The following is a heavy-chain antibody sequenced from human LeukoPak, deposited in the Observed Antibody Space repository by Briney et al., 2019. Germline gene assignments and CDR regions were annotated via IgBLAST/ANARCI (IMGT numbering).Heavy chain of an antibody. CDR3: ARDHYRAVTASDY. CDR1: GFTFDDYG. V-gene: IGHV3-20*04. J-gene: IGHJ4*02. CDR2: INWNGGST. Sequence: GGSLRLSCAASGFTFDDYGMSWVRQAPGKGLEWVSGINWNGGSTNYADSVKGRFTISRDNAKNSLCLQMNSLRAEDTALYYCARDHYRAVTASDYWGQGTLVTVSS. D-gene: IGHD4-11*01.